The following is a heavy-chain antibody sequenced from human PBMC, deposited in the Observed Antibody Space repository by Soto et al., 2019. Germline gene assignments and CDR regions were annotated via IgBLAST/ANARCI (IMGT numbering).Heavy chain of an antibody. Sequence: SVKVSCKASGGTFSNYAISWVRQAPGQGLEWMGGIIPIFGTPNYAQKFQGRVTITADKSTSTAYMEVRNLRSDDTAVYYCARGWETVGSTTPFAYWGQGTLVTVSS. CDR3: ARGWETVGSTTPFAY. CDR2: IIPIFGTP. V-gene: IGHV1-69*06. J-gene: IGHJ4*02. D-gene: IGHD1-26*01. CDR1: GGTFSNYA.